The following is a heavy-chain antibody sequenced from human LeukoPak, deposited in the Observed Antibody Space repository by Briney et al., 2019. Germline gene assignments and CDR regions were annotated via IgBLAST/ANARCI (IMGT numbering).Heavy chain of an antibody. V-gene: IGHV3-9*01. D-gene: IGHD3-3*01. CDR2: ISWNSGSI. CDR1: GFTFDDYA. Sequence: QPGRSLRLSCAGSGFTFDDYAMHWVRQAPGKGLEWVSGISWNSGSIGYADSVKGRFTISRDNAKNSLYLQMSSLRAEDTALYYCAKGETYDFWSGYFVYWGQGTLVTVSS. J-gene: IGHJ4*02. CDR3: AKGETYDFWSGYFVY.